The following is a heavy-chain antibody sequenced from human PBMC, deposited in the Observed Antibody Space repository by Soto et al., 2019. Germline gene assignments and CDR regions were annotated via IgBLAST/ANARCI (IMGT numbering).Heavy chain of an antibody. D-gene: IGHD4-17*01. CDR2: INAGNGNT. Sequence: SVKDSCKASGYTFTSYAMHWVRQAPGQRLEWMGWINAGNGNTKYSQKFQGRVAITRDTSASTAYMELSSLRSEDTAVYYCARDMTTVTRLQQFDPWGQGTLVTVSS. CDR3: ARDMTTVTRLQQFDP. J-gene: IGHJ5*02. V-gene: IGHV1-3*01. CDR1: GYTFTSYA.